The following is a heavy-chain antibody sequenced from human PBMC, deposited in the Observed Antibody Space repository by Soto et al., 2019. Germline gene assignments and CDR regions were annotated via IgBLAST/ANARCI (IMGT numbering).Heavy chain of an antibody. Sequence: EVQLVESGGGVVQPGGSLRLSCAASGFTFTNYWMHWVRQVPGKGLAWVARINVEGTYSSYADFAKGRFTISRDDAKNTVYLQMNSLSAEDTAVYYCARDFTPAETPGDDFDYWGQGTLVTVSP. CDR3: ARDFTPAETPGDDFDY. CDR1: GFTFTNYW. D-gene: IGHD2-15*01. J-gene: IGHJ4*02. V-gene: IGHV3-74*01. CDR2: INVEGTYS.